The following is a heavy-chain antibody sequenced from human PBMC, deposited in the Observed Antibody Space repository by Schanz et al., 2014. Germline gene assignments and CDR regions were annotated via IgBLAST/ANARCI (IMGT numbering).Heavy chain of an antibody. CDR1: GFTFSSYG. CDR3: ARGIDVSDFWSGSPPKGGANDY. V-gene: IGHV3-33*01. CDR2: MSYDGSIK. Sequence: QVQLVESGGGVVQPGRSLRLSCAASGFTFSSYGMHWVRQAPGKGLEWVAAMSYDGSIKYYGDSVKGRFTISRDNAKNSRYLQLNSLRAEDTAVYYCARGIDVSDFWSGSPPKGGANDYWGQGTLVTVSS. J-gene: IGHJ4*02. D-gene: IGHD3-3*01.